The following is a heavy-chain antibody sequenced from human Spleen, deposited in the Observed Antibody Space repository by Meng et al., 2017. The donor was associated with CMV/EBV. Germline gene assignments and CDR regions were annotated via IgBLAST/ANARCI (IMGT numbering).Heavy chain of an antibody. D-gene: IGHD6-19*01. Sequence: GSLRLSCAVYGGSFSGYYWSWIRQPPGKGLEWIGEINHSGSTNYNPSLKSRVTISVDTSKNQFSLKLSSVTAADTAVYYCARLIAVSGLIDYWGQGTLVTVSS. CDR2: INHSGST. CDR3: ARLIAVSGLIDY. J-gene: IGHJ4*02. CDR1: GGSFSGYY. V-gene: IGHV4-34*01.